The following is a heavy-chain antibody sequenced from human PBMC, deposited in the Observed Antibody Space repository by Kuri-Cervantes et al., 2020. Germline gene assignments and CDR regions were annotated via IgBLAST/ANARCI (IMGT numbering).Heavy chain of an antibody. Sequence: GESLKISCIASGLNFPIYSMNWVRQAPGKGPEWVSSISSSSSYIYYADSVKGRFTISRDNSKNTLYLQMNSLRAEDTAVYYCARELEGYPYGMDVWGQGTTVTVSS. CDR2: ISSSSSYI. D-gene: IGHD3-3*01. J-gene: IGHJ6*02. V-gene: IGHV3-21*04. CDR3: ARELEGYPYGMDV. CDR1: GLNFPIYS.